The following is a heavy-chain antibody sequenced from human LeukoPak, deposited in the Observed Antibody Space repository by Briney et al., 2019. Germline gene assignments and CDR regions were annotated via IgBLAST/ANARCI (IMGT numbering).Heavy chain of an antibody. CDR1: GFTFSSYS. J-gene: IGHJ3*02. CDR3: ARALYYDFWSGYSSAPDDAFDI. V-gene: IGHV3-21*01. D-gene: IGHD3-3*01. Sequence: GGSLRLSCAASGFTFSSYSMNWVRQAPGKGLEWVSSISSSSSYIYYADSVKGRFTISRDNAKNSLYLQMNSLRAEDTAVYYCARALYYDFWSGYSSAPDDAFDIWGQGTMVTVSS. CDR2: ISSSSSYI.